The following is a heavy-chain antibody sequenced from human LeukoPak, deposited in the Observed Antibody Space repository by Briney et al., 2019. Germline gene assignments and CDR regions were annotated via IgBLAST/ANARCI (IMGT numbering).Heavy chain of an antibody. D-gene: IGHD2-15*01. CDR2: IYHSGST. J-gene: IGHJ5*02. CDR3: ARPTRGYCSGGSCYATPHGWFDP. V-gene: IGHV4-38-2*01. CDR1: GYSISSGYY. Sequence: SQTLSLTCAVSGYSISSGYYWGWIRQPPGKGLEWIGSIYHSGSTYYNPSLKSRVTISVDTSKNQFSLMLSSVTAADTAVYYCARPTRGYCSGGSCYATPHGWFDPWGQGTLVTVSS.